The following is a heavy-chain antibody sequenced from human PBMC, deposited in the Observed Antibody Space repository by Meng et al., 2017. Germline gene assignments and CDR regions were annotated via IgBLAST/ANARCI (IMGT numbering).Heavy chain of an antibody. D-gene: IGHD1-7*01. V-gene: IGHV4-61*01. CDR1: GGSVSSGSYY. Sequence: VPLGVQGQRAVGPVETLSLTCSVAGGSVSSGSYYWSWIRPPPGKGLGWSGYIYDRGSTNYNPSLKSRVTISVDTSKNQFSPKLSSVTAADTAVYYCARVKITGTTRSIDYWGQGTLVTVSS. CDR3: ARVKITGTTRSIDY. J-gene: IGHJ4*02. CDR2: IYDRGST.